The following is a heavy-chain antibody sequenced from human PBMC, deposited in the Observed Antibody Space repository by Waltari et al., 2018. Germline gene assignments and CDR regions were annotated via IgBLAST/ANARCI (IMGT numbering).Heavy chain of an antibody. CDR3: ASHYVYYYYGMDV. Sequence: EVQLVESGGGLVQPGGSLRLSCAASGFTFSSYWMSWVRQAPGKGLEWVANIKQDGSEKYYVDALKGRFTISRDNAKNSLYLQMNSLRAEDTAVYYCASHYVYYYYGMDVWGQGTTVTVSS. CDR1: GFTFSSYW. D-gene: IGHD4-17*01. V-gene: IGHV3-7*01. J-gene: IGHJ6*02. CDR2: IKQDGSEK.